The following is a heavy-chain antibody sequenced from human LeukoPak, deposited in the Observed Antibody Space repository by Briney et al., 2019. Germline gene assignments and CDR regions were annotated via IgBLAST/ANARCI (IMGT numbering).Heavy chain of an antibody. CDR2: IYPADSTA. J-gene: IGHJ4*02. V-gene: IGHV5-51*01. Sequence: GESLKISCKASGYSFTTYWIGWVRQVPGKGLEWVGIIYPADSTAKYSPSFQGQVTIPVDKSISTAYLQWSSLKASDTAMYYCARPPLGSETRDYWGQGTLVTVSS. D-gene: IGHD1-26*01. CDR3: ARPPLGSETRDY. CDR1: GYSFTTYW.